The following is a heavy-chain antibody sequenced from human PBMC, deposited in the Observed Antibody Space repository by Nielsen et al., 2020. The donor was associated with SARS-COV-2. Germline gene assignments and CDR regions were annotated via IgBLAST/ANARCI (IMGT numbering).Heavy chain of an antibody. Sequence: SETLSLTCAVSGGSLTGHYWTWIRQPPGKGLEWIGHTFHSGSPSYNPSLRSRVSISVDTSKNQFSLKLTSVTAADTAVYYCARGVTDITLTVVVMTGASYFFDYWGQGNLVTVSS. CDR3: ARGVTDITLTVVVMTGASYFFDY. CDR1: GGSLTGHY. CDR2: TFHSGSP. D-gene: IGHD3-22*01. V-gene: IGHV4-59*11. J-gene: IGHJ4*02.